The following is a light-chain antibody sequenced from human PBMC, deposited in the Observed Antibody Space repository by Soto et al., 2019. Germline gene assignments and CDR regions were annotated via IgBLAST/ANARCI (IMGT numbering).Light chain of an antibody. CDR3: QSYDTTLRTPL. CDR2: GDN. CDR1: SSNIGAGHA. J-gene: IGLJ2*01. Sequence: QSVLTQPPSVSGAPGQRVIIYCNGSSSNIGAGHAVHWYQQLPGTAPRLLIHGDNNRPSGAPDRFTASKSDTSASLAIAWLQAEDEAKYYCQSYDTTLRTPLFGGGTKLTVL. V-gene: IGLV1-40*01.